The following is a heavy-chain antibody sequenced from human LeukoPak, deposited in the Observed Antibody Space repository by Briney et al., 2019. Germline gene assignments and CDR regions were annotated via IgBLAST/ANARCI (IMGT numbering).Heavy chain of an antibody. V-gene: IGHV3-23*01. CDR1: GFTGSNNY. Sequence: GGSLRLSCAASGFTGSNNYVSWVRQTPRKGLEWVSAISGGGDITYYADSVKGRCTISRDNSKDTLFLQMHSLRPGDTAVYYCVREDTPATANYWGQGTLVTISS. J-gene: IGHJ4*02. CDR2: ISGGGDIT. CDR3: VREDTPATANY. D-gene: IGHD2-21*02.